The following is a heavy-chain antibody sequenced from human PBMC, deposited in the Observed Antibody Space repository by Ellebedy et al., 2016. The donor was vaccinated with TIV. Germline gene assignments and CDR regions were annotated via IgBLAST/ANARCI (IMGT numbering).Heavy chain of an antibody. J-gene: IGHJ4*02. Sequence: GESLKISXVASGFSFSSYWLSWVRQAPGKGLEWVANINEDGGQKYYVDSVRGRFTISRDNSKNSLYLQMNRLRFEDTAMYYCARGGSTRLDYWGQGTLVTVSS. D-gene: IGHD3-16*01. CDR2: INEDGGQK. CDR1: GFSFSSYW. V-gene: IGHV3-7*01. CDR3: ARGGSTRLDY.